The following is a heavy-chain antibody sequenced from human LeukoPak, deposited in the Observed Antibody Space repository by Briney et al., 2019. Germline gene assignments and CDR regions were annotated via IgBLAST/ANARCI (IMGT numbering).Heavy chain of an antibody. D-gene: IGHD3-22*01. CDR3: AKDDYDSSGYISLYYGMDV. J-gene: IGHJ6*02. CDR2: ISGSGGST. V-gene: IGHV3-23*01. Sequence: GGSLRLSCAASGFTFSSYAMSWVRQAPGKGLEWVSAISGSGGSTYYADSVKGRFTISRDNSKNTLYLQMNSLRAEDTAVYYCAKDDYDSSGYISLYYGMDVWGQGTAVTVSS. CDR1: GFTFSSYA.